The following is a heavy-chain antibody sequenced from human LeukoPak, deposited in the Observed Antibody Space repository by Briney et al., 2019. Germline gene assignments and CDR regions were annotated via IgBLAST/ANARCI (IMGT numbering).Heavy chain of an antibody. Sequence: SETLSLTCTVSGGSISSYYWSWIRQPPGKGLEWIGYIYYSGSTNYNPSLKSRVTISVDTSKNQFSLKLSSVTAADTAVYYCATGPLAYCGGDCYNLAAFDIWGQGTMVTVSS. CDR1: GGSISSYY. D-gene: IGHD2-21*01. CDR2: IYYSGST. CDR3: ATGPLAYCGGDCYNLAAFDI. V-gene: IGHV4-59*01. J-gene: IGHJ3*02.